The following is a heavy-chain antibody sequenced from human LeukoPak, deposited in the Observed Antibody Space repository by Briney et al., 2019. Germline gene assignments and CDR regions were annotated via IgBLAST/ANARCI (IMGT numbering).Heavy chain of an antibody. J-gene: IGHJ6*03. CDR2: IHDSGTT. D-gene: IGHD1-1*01. V-gene: IGHV4-59*01. CDR3: ARVSWFPGTSYYYMDV. Sequence: KPSETLSLTCVVSGGSISSYYWSWIRQPPGKGLEWIGYIHDSGTTNYNPSLKSRVTISVDTSKNQFSLKVGSVTAADTAVYYCARVSWFPGTSYYYMDVWGKGTTVTVSS. CDR1: GGSISSYY.